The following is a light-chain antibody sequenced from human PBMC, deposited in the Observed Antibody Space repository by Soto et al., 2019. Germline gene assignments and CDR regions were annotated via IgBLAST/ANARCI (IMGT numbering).Light chain of an antibody. V-gene: IGLV2-14*01. J-gene: IGLJ1*01. CDR1: SSDVCGYNY. CDR2: HVN. CDR3: SSYRSIGTVG. Sequence: QSVLTQPASVSGSPGQSITISCTGTSSDVCGYNYVSWYQQHPGKAPKVMIYHVNNRPSGVSNRFSGSKSGHPASLTISGLRAEDEADYYCSSYRSIGTVGFGTGTKVTVL.